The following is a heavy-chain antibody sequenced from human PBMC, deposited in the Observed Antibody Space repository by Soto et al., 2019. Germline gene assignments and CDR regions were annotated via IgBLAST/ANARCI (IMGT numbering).Heavy chain of an antibody. J-gene: IGHJ6*02. CDR1: GFSLSTSGMC. CDR2: IDWDDDK. V-gene: IGHV2-70*01. D-gene: IGHD4-17*01. CDR3: ARILATVTKKDYYYGMDV. Sequence: SGPTLVNPTQTLTLTCTFSGFSLSTSGMCVSWIRQPPGKALEWLALIDWDDDKYYSTSLKTRLTISKDTSKNQVVLTMTNMDPVDTATYYCARILATVTKKDYYYGMDVWGQGTTVTVSS.